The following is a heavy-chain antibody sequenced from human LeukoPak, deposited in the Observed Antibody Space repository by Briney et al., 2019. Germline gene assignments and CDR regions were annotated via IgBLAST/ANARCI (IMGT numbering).Heavy chain of an antibody. Sequence: GGSLRLSCTGRGFPFNMFAMNWVRQAPGQGLEWVSGLSRGGGTTNYADSVKGRSTISRDTSKNMVFLQMNDLRPEDTAVYYCAKEQRIRHCSEGVCMEGYYFDYWGQGSLVTVSS. J-gene: IGHJ4*02. V-gene: IGHV3-23*01. D-gene: IGHD2-8*01. CDR3: AKEQRIRHCSEGVCMEGYYFDY. CDR1: GFPFNMFA. CDR2: LSRGGGTT.